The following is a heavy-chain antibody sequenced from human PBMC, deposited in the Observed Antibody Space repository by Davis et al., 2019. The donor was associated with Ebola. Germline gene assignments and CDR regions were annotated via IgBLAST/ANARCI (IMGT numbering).Heavy chain of an antibody. CDR2: ISSNGGST. D-gene: IGHD4-17*01. Sequence: GESLKISCAASGFTFSSYAMSWVRQAPGKGLEWVSAISSNGGSTYYADSVKGRFTISRDNSKNTLYLQMGSLRAEDMAVYYCASGIVALTTVTPLGYWGQGTLVTVSS. CDR1: GFTFSSYA. J-gene: IGHJ4*02. V-gene: IGHV3-64*02. CDR3: ASGIVALTTVTPLGY.